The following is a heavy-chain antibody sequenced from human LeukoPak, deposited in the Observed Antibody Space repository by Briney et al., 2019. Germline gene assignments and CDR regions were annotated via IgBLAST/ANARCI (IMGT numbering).Heavy chain of an antibody. V-gene: IGHV3-23*01. CDR3: AKDLSLLWFGEIESGAFDI. D-gene: IGHD3-10*01. Sequence: GGSLRLSRAASGFTFSSYAMSWVRQAPRKGLEWVSAISGSGGSTYYADSVKGRFTISRDNSKNTLYLQMNSLRAEDTAVYYCAKDLSLLWFGEIESGAFDIWGQGTMVTVSS. CDR1: GFTFSSYA. CDR2: ISGSGGST. J-gene: IGHJ3*02.